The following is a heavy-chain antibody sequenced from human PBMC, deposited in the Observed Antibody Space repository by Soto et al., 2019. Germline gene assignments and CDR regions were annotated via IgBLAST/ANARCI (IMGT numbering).Heavy chain of an antibody. CDR1: GFTFTSSA. J-gene: IGHJ5*02. Sequence: QMQLVQSGPEVKKPGTSVKVSCKASGFTFTSSAVQWVRQARGQRREWIGWIVVGSGNTNYAQKFQERVTSTRDMSKSTAYMELSSLRSEDTAVYYCSAARAWWLSEYNWFDPWGQGTLVTVSS. V-gene: IGHV1-58*01. D-gene: IGHD2-15*01. CDR2: IVVGSGNT. CDR3: SAARAWWLSEYNWFDP.